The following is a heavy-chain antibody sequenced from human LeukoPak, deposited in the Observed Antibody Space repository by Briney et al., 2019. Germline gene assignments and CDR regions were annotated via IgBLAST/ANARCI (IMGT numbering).Heavy chain of an antibody. CDR2: INPNSGGT. CDR3: AREKKYSSGIDP. D-gene: IGHD6-19*01. CDR1: GYTFTGYY. J-gene: IGHJ5*02. Sequence: GASVKVSCKASGYTFTGYYMHWVRQAPGQGLEWVGWINPNSGGTNYAQKFQGRVTMTRDTSISTAYMELSRLRSDDTAVYYCAREKKYSSGIDPWGQGTLVTVSS. V-gene: IGHV1-2*02.